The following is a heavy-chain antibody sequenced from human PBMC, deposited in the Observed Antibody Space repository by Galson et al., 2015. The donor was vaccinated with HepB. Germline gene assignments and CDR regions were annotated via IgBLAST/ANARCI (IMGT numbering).Heavy chain of an antibody. CDR2: ISWDSGSL. V-gene: IGHV3-9*01. D-gene: IGHD3-16*02. CDR1: GFTFDDYA. Sequence: SLRLSYAASGFTFDDYAMHWVRQVPGKGLEWVSGISWDSGSLAYADSVRGRFTISRDNAKKSLYLQMNSMRAEDTALYYCAKEMAPGGVIVTYGVFFDSWGQGSLVTVSS. J-gene: IGHJ4*02. CDR3: AKEMAPGGVIVTYGVFFDS.